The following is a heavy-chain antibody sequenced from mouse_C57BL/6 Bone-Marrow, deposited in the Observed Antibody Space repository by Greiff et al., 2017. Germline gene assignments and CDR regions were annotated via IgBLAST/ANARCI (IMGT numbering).Heavy chain of an antibody. V-gene: IGHV5-4*01. CDR1: GFTFSSYA. CDR3: AREIHDYGSSFYYAMDY. J-gene: IGHJ4*01. D-gene: IGHD1-1*01. Sequence: EVQLVESGGGLVKPGGSLKLSCEASGFTFSSYAMSWVRQTPEKRLEGVATISDGGSYTYYPDNVKGRLTISRDNAKNNLYLQRSHLKSEDTAMYYCAREIHDYGSSFYYAMDYWGQGTSVTVSS. CDR2: ISDGGSYT.